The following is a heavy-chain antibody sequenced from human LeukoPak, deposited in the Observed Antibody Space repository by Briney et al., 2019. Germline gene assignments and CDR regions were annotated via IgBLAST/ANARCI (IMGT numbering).Heavy chain of an antibody. J-gene: IGHJ5*02. V-gene: IGHV1-69*06. D-gene: IGHD6-6*01. CDR1: GGTFSSYA. CDR3: ARKLEQLARGWFDP. CDR2: IIPIFGTA. Sequence: GASVKVSCKASGGTFSSYAISWVRQAPGQGLEWMGGIIPIFGTANYAQKFQGRVTITADKSTSTAYMELSSLRSEDTAVYYCARKLEQLARGWFDPWGQGTLVTVSS.